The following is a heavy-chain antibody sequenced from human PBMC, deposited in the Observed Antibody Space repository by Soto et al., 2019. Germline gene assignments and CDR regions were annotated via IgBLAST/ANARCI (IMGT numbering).Heavy chain of an antibody. CDR3: ATRITVFGLLIPPFDP. D-gene: IGHD3-3*01. Sequence: PSETLSLTCAVSGGSMRSGDYSWSWIRQPPGKGLEWIGYIYYSGNTHYNPSLKSRVTMSVDTSKNQFSLRLSSVTAADTAIYYCATRITVFGLLIPPFDPWGQGTQVTVSS. CDR1: GGSMRSGDYS. CDR2: IYYSGNT. J-gene: IGHJ5*02. V-gene: IGHV4-30-2*02.